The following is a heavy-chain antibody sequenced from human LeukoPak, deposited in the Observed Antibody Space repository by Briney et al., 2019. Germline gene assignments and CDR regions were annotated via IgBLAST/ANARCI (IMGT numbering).Heavy chain of an antibody. CDR3: RSTFDI. V-gene: IGHV3-74*01. D-gene: IGHD2-15*01. CDR1: GFTFSSYW. Sequence: PGGSLRLSCAASGFTFSSYWMHWVRQAPGKGLVWVSNINSDGSTTTYADSVKGRFTISRDNAENTLYLQMNSLYCARGWYGAPRSTFDIWGQGTMVIVSS. J-gene: IGHJ3*02. CDR2: INSDGSTT.